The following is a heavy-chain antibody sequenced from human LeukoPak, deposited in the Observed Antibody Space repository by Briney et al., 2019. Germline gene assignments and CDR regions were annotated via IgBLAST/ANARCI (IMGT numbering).Heavy chain of an antibody. CDR2: IVVSSGNT. J-gene: IGHJ4*02. D-gene: IGHD2/OR15-2a*01. V-gene: IGHV1-58*01. CDR1: GFTFSNSA. CDR3: AVDVIYESD. Sequence: SVKVSCKASGFTFSNSAVQWVRQARGQRLEWIGWIVVSSGNTNYAQKFQERVTITRDMSTSTAYMELSSLRSEDTAVYYCAVDVIYESDWGQGTLVTVSS.